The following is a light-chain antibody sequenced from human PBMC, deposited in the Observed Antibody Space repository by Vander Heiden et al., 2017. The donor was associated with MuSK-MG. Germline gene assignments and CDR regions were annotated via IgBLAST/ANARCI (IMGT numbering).Light chain of an antibody. V-gene: IGLV2-14*03. CDR3: SSYTGGDSLVI. CDR2: DVN. CDR1: SGDIGGYNY. J-gene: IGLJ2*01. Sequence: QSALTQPASVSGSPGQSITIPCTGSSGDIGGYNYVSWFQRHPSKAPKLIIYDVNHRPSGVSDRFSASKSGNTASLTISGLQPEDEADYFCSSYTGGDSLVIFGGGTKLTVL.